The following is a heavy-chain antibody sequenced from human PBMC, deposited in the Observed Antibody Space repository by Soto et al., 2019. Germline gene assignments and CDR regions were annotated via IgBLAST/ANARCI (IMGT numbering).Heavy chain of an antibody. Sequence: GGSLRLSCAASGFAFSNYYMSWVRQAQGKGLDWVAYISSSSRTTKYGDSVKSRFTISRDNAKNSLFLQMNSLRGEDTAVYYCARDVYRYSSSSAEDVWGQGTTVTVSS. CDR3: ARDVYRYSSSSAEDV. J-gene: IGHJ6*02. V-gene: IGHV3-11*06. CDR1: GFAFSNYY. D-gene: IGHD6-6*01. CDR2: ISSSSRTT.